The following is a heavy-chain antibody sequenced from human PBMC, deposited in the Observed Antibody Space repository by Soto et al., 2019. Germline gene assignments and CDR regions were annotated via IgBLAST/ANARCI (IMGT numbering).Heavy chain of an antibody. D-gene: IGHD5-18*01. CDR3: ASSLLVGYGLEGESD. CDR1: GYTFTSYG. Sequence: QVQLVQSGAEVKKPGASVKVSCKASGYTFTSYGISWVRQAPGQGLEWMGWISAYNGNTNSAQKIQGRVTMTTDTYTSTAYMELRSLRSDDTAVYYCASSLLVGYGLEGESDWGQGTLVTVSS. J-gene: IGHJ4*02. V-gene: IGHV1-18*01. CDR2: ISAYNGNT.